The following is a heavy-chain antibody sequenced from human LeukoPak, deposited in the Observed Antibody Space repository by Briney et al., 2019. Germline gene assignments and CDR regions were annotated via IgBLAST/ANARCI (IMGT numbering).Heavy chain of an antibody. V-gene: IGHV3-23*01. CDR2: MSGSGGYT. J-gene: IGHJ4*02. Sequence: GGSLRLSCAASGFTFSSYAMSWVRQAPGKGLEWVPAMSGSGGYTYYADSVKGRFTISRDNSKNTLFLQMNSLRAEDTAIYYCAKDSWSGYFDYWGQGTLVTVSS. CDR1: GFTFSSYA. D-gene: IGHD3-3*01. CDR3: AKDSWSGYFDY.